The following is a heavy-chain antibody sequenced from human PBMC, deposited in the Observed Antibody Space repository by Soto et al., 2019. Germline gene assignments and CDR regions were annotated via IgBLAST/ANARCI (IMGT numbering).Heavy chain of an antibody. CDR3: ARGNAFDI. J-gene: IGHJ3*02. Sequence: LRLSCAASGFTVSSNYMSWVRQAPGKGLEWVSLIYSSGGTYHADSVKGRFTISRDSSKNTLYLQMNSLRADDTAVYYCARGNAFDIWGQGTMVTVSS. V-gene: IGHV3-53*01. CDR1: GFTVSSNY. CDR2: IYSSGGT.